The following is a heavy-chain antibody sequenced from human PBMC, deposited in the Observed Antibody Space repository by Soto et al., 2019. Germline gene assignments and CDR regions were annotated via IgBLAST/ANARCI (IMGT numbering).Heavy chain of an antibody. V-gene: IGHV4-39*01. CDR2: IHSSGKM. D-gene: IGHD3-22*01. CDR1: GGSINSGPSY. CDR3: ARHDYADRTFDL. Sequence: PSETLSLTCLVSGGSINSGPSYWDWIRQPPGKGLEWIGGIHSSGKMFSNPSLKSRVSMSLHTSGNQFSLNLTSVTATDTAFYYCARHDYADRTFDLWGQGTKVTVSS. J-gene: IGHJ3*01.